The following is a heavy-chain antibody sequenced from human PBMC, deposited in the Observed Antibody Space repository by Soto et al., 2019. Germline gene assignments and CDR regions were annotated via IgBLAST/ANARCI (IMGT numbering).Heavy chain of an antibody. CDR1: GDSISSNHW. J-gene: IGHJ4*02. D-gene: IGHD1-1*01. CDR3: ARQLERGGLPEGFEY. Sequence: QVQLQESGPGLVEPSGTLSLTCVVSGDSISSNHWWSWVRQPPGKGLEWIGEIFHSGTTKYNPSLESRVTMSVDKSNNQLSLKLSSVTAADTAVYYCARQLERGGLPEGFEYWGQGTLATVSS. V-gene: IGHV4-4*02. CDR2: IFHSGTT.